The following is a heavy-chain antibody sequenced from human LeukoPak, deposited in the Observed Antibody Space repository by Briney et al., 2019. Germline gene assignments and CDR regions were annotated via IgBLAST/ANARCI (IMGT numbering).Heavy chain of an antibody. Sequence: PGGSLRLSCAASGFTFSNYAMSWVRQALGKGLEWVSGISGTSGTINYAAPVKGRFTISRDNSTNTLYLQMNSLRVDDMAVYYCAKRLGDPRAFDYWGQGTLVTVSS. J-gene: IGHJ4*02. CDR1: GFTFSNYA. D-gene: IGHD2-21*02. V-gene: IGHV3-23*01. CDR3: AKRLGDPRAFDY. CDR2: ISGTSGTI.